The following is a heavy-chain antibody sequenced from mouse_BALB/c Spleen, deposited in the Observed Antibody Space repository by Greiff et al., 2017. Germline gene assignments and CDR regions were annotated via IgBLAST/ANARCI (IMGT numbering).Heavy chain of an antibody. CDR1: GFNIKDTY. Sequence: EVQLQQSGAELVKPGASVKLSCTASGFNIKDTYMHWVKQRPEQGLEWIGRIDPANGNTIYDPKFQGKASITADTSSNTAYLQLSSLTSEDTAVYYCARYYGSSYWFAYWGQGTLVTVSA. CDR2: IDPANGNT. J-gene: IGHJ3*01. V-gene: IGHV14-3*02. CDR3: ARYYGSSYWFAY. D-gene: IGHD1-1*01.